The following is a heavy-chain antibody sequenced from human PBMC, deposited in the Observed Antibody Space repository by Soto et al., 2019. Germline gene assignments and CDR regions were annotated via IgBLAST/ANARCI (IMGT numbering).Heavy chain of an antibody. J-gene: IGHJ6*03. CDR1: GFTVSSNY. D-gene: IGHD6-13*01. V-gene: IGHV3-66*01. CDR3: ARAGSSSWYAYYYYYMDV. CDR2: IYSGGST. Sequence: GGSLRLSCATSGFTVSSNYMSWVRQAPGKGLEWVSVIYSGGSTYYADSVKGRFTISRDNSKNTLYLQMNSLRAEDTAVYYCARAGSSSWYAYYYYYMDVWGKGTAVTVSS.